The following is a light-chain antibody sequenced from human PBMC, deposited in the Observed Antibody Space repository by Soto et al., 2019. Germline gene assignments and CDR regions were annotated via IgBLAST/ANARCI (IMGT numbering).Light chain of an antibody. Sequence: QSVLTQPRSVSGSPGQSVTLSCTGSSSDVGGYHYVSWYQHHPGKAPKIIIYDVNKRPSGVPDRFSGSKSGNTASLTISGLQTEDESDSYCCAYAGSDTLVFGGGTKLTVL. CDR3: CAYAGSDTLV. V-gene: IGLV2-11*01. CDR2: DVN. CDR1: SSDVGGYHY. J-gene: IGLJ2*01.